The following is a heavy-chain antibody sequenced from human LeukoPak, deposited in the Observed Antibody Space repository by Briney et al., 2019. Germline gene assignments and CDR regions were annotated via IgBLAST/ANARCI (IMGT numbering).Heavy chain of an antibody. D-gene: IGHD7-27*01. CDR3: AKEPGDYYYYMDV. Sequence: GRSLRLSCAASGFTFSSYGMHWVRQAPGKGLEWGAVISYNGSNKYYADSVKGRFTISRDNSKNTLYLQMNSLRAEDTAVYYCAKEPGDYYYYMDVWGKGTTVIISS. J-gene: IGHJ6*03. CDR2: ISYNGSNK. CDR1: GFTFSSYG. V-gene: IGHV3-30*18.